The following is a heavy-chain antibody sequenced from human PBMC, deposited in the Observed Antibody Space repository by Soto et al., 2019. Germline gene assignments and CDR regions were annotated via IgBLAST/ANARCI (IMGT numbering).Heavy chain of an antibody. CDR3: AGAAYGSGSYYDY. D-gene: IGHD3-10*01. V-gene: IGHV4-39*01. CDR1: GGSISSSSYY. Sequence: SETLSLTCTVSGGSISSSSYYWGWIRQPPGKGLEWIGSIYYSGSTYYNPSLKSRVTISVDTSKNQFSLKLSSVTAADTAVYYCAGAAYGSGSYYDYWGQGTLVTVSS. J-gene: IGHJ4*02. CDR2: IYYSGST.